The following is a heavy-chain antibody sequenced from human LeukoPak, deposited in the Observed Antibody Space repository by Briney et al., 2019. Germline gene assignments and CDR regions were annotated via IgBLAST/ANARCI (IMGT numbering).Heavy chain of an antibody. V-gene: IGHV3-7*01. Sequence: GGSLRLSCAASGFTFSNYWMGWVRQAPGKGLEWVANIKQDGSQKYYVDSVKGRFTISRDNAKDLLYLQMNSLRAEDTAVYYCARFGGTVTSYYWYFDLWGRGTLVTVSS. J-gene: IGHJ2*01. D-gene: IGHD4-17*01. CDR2: IKQDGSQK. CDR1: GFTFSNYW. CDR3: ARFGGTVTSYYWYFDL.